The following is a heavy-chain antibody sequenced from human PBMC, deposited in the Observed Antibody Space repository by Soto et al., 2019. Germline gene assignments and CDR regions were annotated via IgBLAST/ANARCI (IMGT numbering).Heavy chain of an antibody. Sequence: EVQLLESGGGLVQPGGSLRLSCAASGFTFSSYAMSWVRQAPGKGLEWVSVISGSGDSTYYADSVKGRFTISRDNSRNTLYLQMNSLRAEDTAVHYCAKSLNSHDTSALWSWGQGTLVTV. J-gene: IGHJ5*02. CDR3: AKSLNSHDTSALWS. CDR1: GFTFSSYA. V-gene: IGHV3-23*01. D-gene: IGHD3-22*01. CDR2: ISGSGDST.